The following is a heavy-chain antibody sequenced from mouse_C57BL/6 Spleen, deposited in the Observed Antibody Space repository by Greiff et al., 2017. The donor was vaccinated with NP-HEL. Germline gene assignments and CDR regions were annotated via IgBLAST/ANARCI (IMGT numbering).Heavy chain of an antibody. D-gene: IGHD6-1*01. CDR3: ARQGSSSFAY. CDR2: ISSGNIYT. CDR1: GFTFSSFG. V-gene: IGHV5-6*01. J-gene: IGHJ3*01. Sequence: EVQVVESGGDLVKPGGSLKLSCAASGFTFSSFGMSWVRQTPDKRLEWVATISSGNIYTYYPDSVKGRFTISRDNAKNTLYLQMSSLKSEDTAMYYCARQGSSSFAYWGQGSLVTVSA.